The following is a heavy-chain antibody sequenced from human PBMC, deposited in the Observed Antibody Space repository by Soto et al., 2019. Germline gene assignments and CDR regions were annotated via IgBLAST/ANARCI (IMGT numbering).Heavy chain of an antibody. CDR3: ARGALYAFYLDV. CDR1: GFTFSSYW. D-gene: IGHD3-16*01. Sequence: EVQLVESGGGLVQPGGSLRLSCAASGFTFSSYWLHWVRQAPGKGLMWVSRIKSDGITTNHADSVKGRFTISRDNARNTVYLQMNSLRGDDTAVYFCARGALYAFYLDVWGKGTTVTVSS. J-gene: IGHJ6*03. V-gene: IGHV3-74*01. CDR2: IKSDGITT.